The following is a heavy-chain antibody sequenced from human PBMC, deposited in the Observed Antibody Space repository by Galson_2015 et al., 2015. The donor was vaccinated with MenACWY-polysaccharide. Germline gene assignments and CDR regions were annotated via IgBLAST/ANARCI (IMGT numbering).Heavy chain of an antibody. CDR2: INSGSTTI. J-gene: IGHJ4*02. CDR1: GFSIHTYT. V-gene: IGHV3-48*02. D-gene: IGHD1-26*01. Sequence: SLRLSCAASGFSIHTYTVIWVRQVPGKGLEWLSYINSGSTTIYYADSVKGRFTISRDNAKNSLYLQMNSLRDEDTAVYYCARDSGRTGSLDYWGRGTLVTVSS. CDR3: ARDSGRTGSLDY.